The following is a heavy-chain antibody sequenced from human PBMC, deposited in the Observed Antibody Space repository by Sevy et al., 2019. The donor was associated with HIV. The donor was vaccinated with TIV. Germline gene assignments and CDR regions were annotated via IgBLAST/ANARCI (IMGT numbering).Heavy chain of an antibody. D-gene: IGHD2-2*03. V-gene: IGHV3-23*01. CDR3: VKPPWIDQRAFEY. CDR1: GFTFSSYA. Sequence: GGSLRLSCAASGFTFSSYAMSWVRQAPGKGLEWDSSISGNVDNTYYADSVKGRFIISRDNSKNTLYLQMNSLRAEDTAVYYCVKPPWIDQRAFEYWGQGTLVTVSS. CDR2: ISGNVDNT. J-gene: IGHJ4*02.